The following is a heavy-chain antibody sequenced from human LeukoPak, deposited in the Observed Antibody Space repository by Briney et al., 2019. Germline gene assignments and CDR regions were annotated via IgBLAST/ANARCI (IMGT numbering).Heavy chain of an antibody. CDR2: FSSISSYI. Sequence: GGSLRLSCAASGFTFSSYSMNWVRQAPGKGLGWVSSFSSISSYIYYTDSMKGRFTISRDNAKNSLYLQMNSLRAEDTAVYYCARDSLEITSHYYYYYMDVWGKGTTVTVSS. CDR1: GFTFSSYS. J-gene: IGHJ6*03. V-gene: IGHV3-21*01. CDR3: ARDSLEITSHYYYYYMDV. D-gene: IGHD1-14*01.